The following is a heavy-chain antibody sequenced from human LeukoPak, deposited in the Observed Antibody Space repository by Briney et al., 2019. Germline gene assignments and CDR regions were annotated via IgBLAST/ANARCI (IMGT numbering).Heavy chain of an antibody. D-gene: IGHD2-15*01. CDR1: GFTFSSYE. V-gene: IGHV3-48*03. CDR3: ARAPTIVDAFDI. Sequence: PGGSLRLSCAASGFTFSSYEMNWVRQAPGKGLEWVSYISSSGRTIYYADSVKGRFTISRDNAKNSLYLQMNSLRAEDTAGYYCARAPTIVDAFDIWGQGTMVTVSS. J-gene: IGHJ3*02. CDR2: ISSSGRTI.